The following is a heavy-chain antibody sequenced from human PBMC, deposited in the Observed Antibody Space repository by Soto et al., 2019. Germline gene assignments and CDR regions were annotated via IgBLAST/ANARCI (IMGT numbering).Heavy chain of an antibody. CDR3: AREPSFNSSSSSRRRNWFDP. D-gene: IGHD6-6*01. CDR2: MNPNSGNT. J-gene: IGHJ5*02. Sequence: ASVKVSCKASGYTFTSYDINWVRQATGQGLEWMGWMNPNSGNTGYAQKFQGRVTMTRNTSISTAYMELSSLRSEDTAVYYCAREPSFNSSSSSRRRNWFDPWGQGTLVTVSS. V-gene: IGHV1-8*01. CDR1: GYTFTSYD.